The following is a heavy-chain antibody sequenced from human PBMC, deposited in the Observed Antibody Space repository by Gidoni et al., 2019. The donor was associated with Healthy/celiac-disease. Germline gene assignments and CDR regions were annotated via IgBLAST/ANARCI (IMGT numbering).Heavy chain of an antibody. J-gene: IGHJ4*02. Sequence: EVQLVESGGGLVQPGGSLRLSCAASGFTFSSYWMSWVRQAPGKGLEWVANIKQDGSEKYYVDSVKGRFTISRDNAKNSLYLQMNSLRAEDTAVYYCARAGYYYDSSGYYHYWGQGTLVTVSS. CDR2: IKQDGSEK. CDR1: GFTFSSYW. CDR3: ARAGYYYDSSGYYHY. D-gene: IGHD3-22*01. V-gene: IGHV3-7*01.